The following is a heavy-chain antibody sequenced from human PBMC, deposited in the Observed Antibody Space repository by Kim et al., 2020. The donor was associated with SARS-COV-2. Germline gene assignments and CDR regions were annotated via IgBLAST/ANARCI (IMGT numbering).Heavy chain of an antibody. J-gene: IGHJ4*02. V-gene: IGHV3-66*01. CDR1: GFTFSNTY. CDR2: IYGGGGK. Sequence: GGSLRLSCVVSGFTFSNTYMSWVRQAPGKGLEWVSIIYGGGGKYYADSVEGRFTISSDDSKNKAYLQMNSMRAEDTAVVFFAGEPSTSFDDWCQVTLV. CDR3: AGEPSTSFDD.